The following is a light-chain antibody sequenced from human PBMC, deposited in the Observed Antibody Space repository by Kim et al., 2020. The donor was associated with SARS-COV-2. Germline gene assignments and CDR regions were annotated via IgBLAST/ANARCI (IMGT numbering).Light chain of an antibody. CDR2: QVS. CDR3: NSRAGSYNPHV. CDR1: NSAVGGYNY. V-gene: IGLV2-8*01. J-gene: IGLJ1*01. Sequence: SVSSSCTVGNSAVGGYNYVSWYQQHPGKAPLLLIYQVSQRPSGFPDRFSGSKSGSTAFLTVSGLQAEDEADYYCNSRAGSYNPHVFGTGTKVTVL.